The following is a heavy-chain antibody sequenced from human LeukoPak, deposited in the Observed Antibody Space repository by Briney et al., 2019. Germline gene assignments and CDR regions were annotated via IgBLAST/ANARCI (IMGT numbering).Heavy chain of an antibody. J-gene: IGHJ6*02. Sequence: GESLKISCKGSGYSFTSYWISWVRQMPGKGLEWMGRIDPSDSYTNYSPSFQGHVTISADKSISTAYLQWSSLKASDTAMYYCARVSYYDILTGALTYYGMDVWGQGTTVTVSS. CDR2: IDPSDSYT. D-gene: IGHD3-9*01. CDR3: ARVSYYDILTGALTYYGMDV. V-gene: IGHV5-10-1*01. CDR1: GYSFTSYW.